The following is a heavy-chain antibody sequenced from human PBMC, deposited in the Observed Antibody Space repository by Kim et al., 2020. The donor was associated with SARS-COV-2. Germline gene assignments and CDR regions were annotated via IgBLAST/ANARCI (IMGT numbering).Heavy chain of an antibody. Sequence: SETLSLTCTVSGGSISSSSYYWGWIRQPPGKGLEWIGSIYYSGSTYYNPSLKSRVTISVDTSKNQFSLKLSSVTAADTAVYYCAREIDGGQFDYWGQGTLVTVSS. CDR3: AREIDGGQFDY. V-gene: IGHV4-39*07. D-gene: IGHD4-17*01. J-gene: IGHJ4*02. CDR2: IYYSGST. CDR1: GGSISSSSYY.